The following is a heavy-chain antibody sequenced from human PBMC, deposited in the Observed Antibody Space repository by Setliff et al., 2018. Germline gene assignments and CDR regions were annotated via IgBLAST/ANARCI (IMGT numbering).Heavy chain of an antibody. CDR3: AISSLSICSGGTCPNAFDV. V-gene: IGHV1-18*01. CDR2: ISSYNNDVT. Sequence: GPSVKVSCKASGYILNSYGVSWVRQAPGQGLEWMGWISSYNNDVTNYLQRFQGRVTMTTDTSTSAAYMELRSLRSDDTAVYYCAISSLSICSGGTCPNAFDVWGQGTMVTVS. J-gene: IGHJ3*01. CDR1: GYILNSYG. D-gene: IGHD2-15*01.